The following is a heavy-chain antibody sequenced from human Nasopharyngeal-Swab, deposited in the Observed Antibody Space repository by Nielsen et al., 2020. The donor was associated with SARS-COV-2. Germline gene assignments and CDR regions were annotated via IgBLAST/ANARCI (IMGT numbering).Heavy chain of an antibody. Sequence: GEFLKISCAASGFTFSDYYMSWIRQAPGKGLEWVSYISSSSSYTNYADSVKGRFTISRDNAKNSLYLQMNSLRAEDTAVYYCARGTATGWFDPWGQGTLVTVSS. V-gene: IGHV3-11*05. CDR3: ARGTATGWFDP. CDR2: ISSSSSYT. J-gene: IGHJ5*02. D-gene: IGHD4-17*01. CDR1: GFTFSDYY.